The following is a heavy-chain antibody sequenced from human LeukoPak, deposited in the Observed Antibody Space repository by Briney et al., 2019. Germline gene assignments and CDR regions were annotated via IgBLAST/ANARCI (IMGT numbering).Heavy chain of an antibody. D-gene: IGHD5-18*01. CDR1: GYTFTGYY. V-gene: IGHV1-69*05. CDR2: IIPIFGTA. Sequence: SVKVSCKASGYTFTGYYMHWVRQAPGQGLEWMGGIIPIFGTANYAQKFQGRVTITTDESTSTAYMELSSLRSEDTAVYYCARDTGPRYSYGGVYMDVWGKGTTVTVSS. J-gene: IGHJ6*04. CDR3: ARDTGPRYSYGGVYMDV.